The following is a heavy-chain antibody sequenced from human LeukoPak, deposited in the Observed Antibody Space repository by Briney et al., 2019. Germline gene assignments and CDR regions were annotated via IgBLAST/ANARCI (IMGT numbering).Heavy chain of an antibody. V-gene: IGHV4-34*01. CDR1: GGSFSGYH. Sequence: SETLSLTCAVYGGSFSGYHWSWIRQPPGKGLEWIGEINHSGSTNYNPSLKSRVTISVDTSKNQFSLKLSSVTAADTAVYYCARTTAFWYFDLWGRGTLVTVSS. CDR2: INHSGST. D-gene: IGHD4-17*01. CDR3: ARTTAFWYFDL. J-gene: IGHJ2*01.